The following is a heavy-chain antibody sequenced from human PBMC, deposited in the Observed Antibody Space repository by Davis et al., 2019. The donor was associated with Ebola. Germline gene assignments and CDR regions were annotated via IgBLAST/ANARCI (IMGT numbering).Heavy chain of an antibody. CDR2: IKTDGSEE. V-gene: IGHV3-7*01. Sequence: GGSLRLSCAAFGFTFRNAWMSWVRQAPGKGLEWVANIKTDGSEEHYVDSVKGRFTMSRDNAKNSLYLQLDSLRDDDTAVYYCARWGLRGNYDSWSGSDYYFDYWGQGTLVTVSS. CDR1: GFTFRNAW. CDR3: ARWGLRGNYDSWSGSDYYFDY. J-gene: IGHJ4*02. D-gene: IGHD3-3*01.